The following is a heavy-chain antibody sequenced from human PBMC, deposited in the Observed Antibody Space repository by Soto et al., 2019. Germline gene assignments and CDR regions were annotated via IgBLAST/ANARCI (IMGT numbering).Heavy chain of an antibody. V-gene: IGHV3-49*03. CDR3: CRDLPPYKYGKRFDY. CDR1: GFTFGDSG. CDR2: IRSATDGGTT. D-gene: IGHD3-10*01. J-gene: IGHJ4*02. Sequence: PGGSLRLSCTASGFTFGDSGMSWYRQAPGKGLEWVGYIRSATDGGTTELAASVKGRFIISRDDSKSIAYLQMNTLKTEDTAAYYCCRDLPPYKYGKRFDYWGQGTPVTVSS.